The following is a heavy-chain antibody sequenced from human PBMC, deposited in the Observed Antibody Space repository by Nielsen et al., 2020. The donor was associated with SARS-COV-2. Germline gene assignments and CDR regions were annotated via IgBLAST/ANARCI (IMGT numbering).Heavy chain of an antibody. CDR1: GGSISSYY. V-gene: IGHV4-59*01. CDR2: IYNSGST. D-gene: IGHD3-9*01. J-gene: IGHJ6*02. Sequence: SETLSLTCTVSGGSISSYYWSWIRQPPGKGLEWVGYIYNSGSTNYNPSLKSRVTISLETSKNQFSLKVRSVTAADTAVYYCARDEIFYLYGVDVWGQGTTVIVSS. CDR3: ARDEIFYLYGVDV.